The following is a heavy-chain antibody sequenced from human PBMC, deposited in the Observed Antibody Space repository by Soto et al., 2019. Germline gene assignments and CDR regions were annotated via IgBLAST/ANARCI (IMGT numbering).Heavy chain of an antibody. CDR2: IGTAGDT. D-gene: IGHD6-13*01. CDR1: GFTFSSYD. Sequence: GGSLRLSCAASGFTFSSYDMHWVRQATGKGPEWVSAIGTAGDTYYPGSVKGRFTISRENAKNSLYLQMNSLRAEDTAVYYCARGILAAAGIVWFDPWGQGTLVTVSS. V-gene: IGHV3-13*01. CDR3: ARGILAAAGIVWFDP. J-gene: IGHJ5*02.